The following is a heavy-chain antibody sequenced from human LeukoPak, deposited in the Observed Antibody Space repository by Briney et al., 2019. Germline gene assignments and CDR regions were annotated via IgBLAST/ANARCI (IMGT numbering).Heavy chain of an antibody. D-gene: IGHD3-9*01. V-gene: IGHV3-23*01. Sequence: GGSLRLSCAASGFTFSSYAMSWVRQAPEKGLEWVSAITGSGGSTFFADSVKGRFTISRDNAKNSLYLQMNSLRAEDTAVYYCARGGTGPLRYFGYGMDVWGQGTTVTVSS. CDR3: ARGGTGPLRYFGYGMDV. CDR1: GFTFSSYA. CDR2: ITGSGGST. J-gene: IGHJ6*02.